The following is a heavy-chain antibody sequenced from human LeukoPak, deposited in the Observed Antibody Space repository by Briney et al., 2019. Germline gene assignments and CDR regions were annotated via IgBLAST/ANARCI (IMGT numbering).Heavy chain of an antibody. V-gene: IGHV3-64*01. CDR1: GFTFSTYL. Sequence: GGSLRLSCVASGFTFSTYLMQWVRQAPGKGLEFVSAINTNGGSTYYANSVKGRFTISRDNSKNTLYLQMGSLSAEDMAVYYCARGQGYCSPTTCFYFDYWGQGVLVTVSS. D-gene: IGHD2-2*01. CDR3: ARGQGYCSPTTCFYFDY. CDR2: INTNGGST. J-gene: IGHJ4*02.